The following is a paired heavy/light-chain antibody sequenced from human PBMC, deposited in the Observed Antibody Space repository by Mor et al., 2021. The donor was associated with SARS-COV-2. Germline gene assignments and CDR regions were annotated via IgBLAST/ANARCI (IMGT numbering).Heavy chain of an antibody. Sequence: EVQLLESGGGLVQPGGFLRLSCAASGFTFASHGMNWVRQAPGQGLEWVSTITASGATTWYAASVKGRFTISRDNSKNTLYLQMNSLRAEDTAIYYCAKTSCGGDCYLRNWFDPWGQGTLVTVSS. V-gene: IGHV3-23*01. CDR2: ITASGATT. J-gene: IGHJ5*02. D-gene: IGHD2-21*02. CDR1: GFTFASHG. CDR3: AKTSCGGDCYLRNWFDP.
Light chain of an antibody. CDR2: VGTGGIVG. CDR3: GADHGTGSNFVWV. V-gene: IGLV9-49*01. J-gene: IGLJ3*02. CDR1: SGYSNYK. Sequence: QPALTQPPSASASLGASVTLTCTLSSGYSNYKVDWYQQRPGKGPRFVMRVGTGGIVGSKGDGIPDRFSVLGSGLNRYLTITNIQEEDESDYHCGADHGTGSNFVWVFGGGTRLTVL.